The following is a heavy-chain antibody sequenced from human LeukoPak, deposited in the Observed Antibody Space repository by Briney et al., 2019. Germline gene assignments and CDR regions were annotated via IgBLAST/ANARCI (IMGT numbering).Heavy chain of an antibody. D-gene: IGHD5-24*01. CDR2: INHSGST. J-gene: IGHJ4*02. CDR3: ARGVFVGDGYNLFYFDY. CDR1: GGSFSGYY. Sequence: PSETLSLTCAVYGGSFSGYYWSWIRQPPGKRLEWIGEINHSGSTNYNPSLKSRVTISVDTSKNQFSLKLSSVTAADTAVYYCARGVFVGDGYNLFYFDYWGQGTLVTVSS. V-gene: IGHV4-34*01.